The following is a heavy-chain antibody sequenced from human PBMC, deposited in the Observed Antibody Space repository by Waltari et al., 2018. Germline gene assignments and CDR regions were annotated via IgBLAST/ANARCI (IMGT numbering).Heavy chain of an antibody. Sequence: QMELQESGPRLVKPSETLSLTCNVSGDSISGSRNYWAWLRQPPGKKLQWMGSIDYSWTTYYNPSLKGRVAISVDTSRNQFSLNVNSVTAADTGIYYCARQLRFVDWIPRYFDSWGRGTLATVSS. CDR2: IDYSWTT. CDR1: GDSISGSRNY. D-gene: IGHD3-3*01. CDR3: ARQLRFVDWIPRYFDS. J-gene: IGHJ4*02. V-gene: IGHV4-39*01.